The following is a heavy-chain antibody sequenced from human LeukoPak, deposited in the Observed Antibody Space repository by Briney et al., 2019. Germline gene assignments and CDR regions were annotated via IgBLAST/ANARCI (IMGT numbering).Heavy chain of an antibody. CDR3: AREAQIITMVRGYFDY. V-gene: IGHV3-11*04. D-gene: IGHD3-10*01. CDR1: GFTFSDYY. CDR2: ISSSGSTI. J-gene: IGHJ4*02. Sequence: GGSLRLSCAASGFTFSDYYMSWIRQAPGKGLEWVSYISSSGSTIYYADSVKGRFTISRDNAKNSLYLQMNSLRAELTAVYYCAREAQIITMVRGYFDYWGQGTLVTVSS.